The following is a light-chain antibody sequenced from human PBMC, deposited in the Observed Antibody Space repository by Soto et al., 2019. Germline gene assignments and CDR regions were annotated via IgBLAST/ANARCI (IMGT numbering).Light chain of an antibody. J-gene: IGKJ1*01. V-gene: IGKV3-15*01. CDR3: QQYNNWPLT. Sequence: EIVMTQSPATLSVSPGGRATLSCRASQSISGALAWYQQKPGQAPRLLIYGASTRATSFPARFSGSGSGTDFTLTISRLEPEDFAVYYCQQYNNWPLTFGQGTKVDIK. CDR2: GAS. CDR1: QSISGA.